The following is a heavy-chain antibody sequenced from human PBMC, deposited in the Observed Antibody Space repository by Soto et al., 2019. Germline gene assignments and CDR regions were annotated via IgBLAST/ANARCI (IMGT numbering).Heavy chain of an antibody. D-gene: IGHD3-3*01. CDR1: GYSIGTGYY. CDR3: ARGLEWSGNDY. CDR2: IFHSGST. Sequence: TSETLSLTCTVSGYSIGTGYYWGWIRQPPGKGLEWIGNIFHSGSTYYNPSLSGRVTISLDTSKNQFSLKLTSVTAADTAVFYCARGLEWSGNDYWGQGTLVTVSS. V-gene: IGHV4-38-2*02. J-gene: IGHJ4*02.